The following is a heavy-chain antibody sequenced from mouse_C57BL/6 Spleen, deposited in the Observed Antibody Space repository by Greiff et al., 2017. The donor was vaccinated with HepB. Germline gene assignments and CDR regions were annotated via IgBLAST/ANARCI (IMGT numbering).Heavy chain of an antibody. CDR1: GFNIKDDY. CDR2: IDPENGDT. CDR3: TKGAWFAY. Sequence: EVQLQQSGAELVRPGASVKLSCTASGFNIKDDYMHWVKQRPEQGLEWIGWIDPENGDTEYASKFPGKATLTADTSSNTAYLQLSSLTSEDTAVYYGTKGAWFAYWGQGTLVTVSA. J-gene: IGHJ3*01. D-gene: IGHD3-3*01. V-gene: IGHV14-4*01.